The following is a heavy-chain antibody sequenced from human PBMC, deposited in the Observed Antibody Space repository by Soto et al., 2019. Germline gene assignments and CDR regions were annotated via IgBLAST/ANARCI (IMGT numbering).Heavy chain of an antibody. V-gene: IGHV3-30*03. D-gene: IGHD5-12*01. Sequence: PGGSLRLSCAASGFSFTSYGMHWVRQAPGKGLDWVALISSDGSNKYYPDSVKGRFTISRDNSKNTLYLQMNSLRAEDTAVYYWARDRAVEMATILDYWGQGTLVTVSS. CDR3: ARDRAVEMATILDY. CDR2: ISSDGSNK. J-gene: IGHJ4*02. CDR1: GFSFTSYG.